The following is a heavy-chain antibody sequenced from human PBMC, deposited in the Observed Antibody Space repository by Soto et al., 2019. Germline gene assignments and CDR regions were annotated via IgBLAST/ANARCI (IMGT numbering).Heavy chain of an antibody. D-gene: IGHD2-8*01. CDR1: GYTFASYN. CDR2: MNPNSGTT. V-gene: IGHV1-8*01. CDR3: VRYGVAAGY. Sequence: ASVKVSCKAPGYTFASYNINWVRQATGQGLEWMGYMNPNSGTTGYAQTFQDRITLTRDTSRTTAYMELSSLTSDDTAVYFCVRYGVAAGYWGQGTPVTVSS. J-gene: IGHJ4*02.